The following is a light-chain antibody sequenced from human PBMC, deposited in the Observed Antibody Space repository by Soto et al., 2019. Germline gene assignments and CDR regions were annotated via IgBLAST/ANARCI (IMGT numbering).Light chain of an antibody. CDR1: QAISDS. CDR2: DAS. CDR3: QQYATLPLT. V-gene: IGKV1-33*01. J-gene: IGKJ4*01. Sequence: DIQMTQSPSSLSASVGDSLTLTCQASQAISDSLIWYQVKPGNAPQLLMFDASKLETGVPSRFSGSGSGKDFTFTISSLQPEDFATYYCQQYATLPLTFGGGTKVEIK.